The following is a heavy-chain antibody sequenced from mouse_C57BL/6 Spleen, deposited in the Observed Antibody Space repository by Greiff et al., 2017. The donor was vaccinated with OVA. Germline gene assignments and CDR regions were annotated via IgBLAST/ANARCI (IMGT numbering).Heavy chain of an antibody. CDR2: IYPGDGDT. Sequence: QVQLQQSGPELVKPGASVKISCKASGYAFSSSWMNWVKQRPGEGLEWIGRIYPGDGDTNYNGKFKGKATLTADKSSSTAYMQLSSLTSEDSAVYVGARYRDYGSQYFDYWGQGTTLTVSS. V-gene: IGHV1-82*01. J-gene: IGHJ2*01. CDR1: GYAFSSSW. D-gene: IGHD1-1*01. CDR3: ARYRDYGSQYFDY.